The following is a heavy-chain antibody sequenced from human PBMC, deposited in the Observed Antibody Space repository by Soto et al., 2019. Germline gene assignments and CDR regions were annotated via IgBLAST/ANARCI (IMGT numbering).Heavy chain of an antibody. Sequence: PSEPLCLTYSVSDSSIRPYYGSWIRKPPGKGLEWIGNIYYSGSTNYNPSLKSRVIMSVASSKNQVSLRLNSATAADTAVYYCTRVGGYYGDYPNFDYWGQGALVTV. CDR1: DSSIRPYY. V-gene: IGHV4-59*01. CDR3: TRVGGYYGDYPNFDY. CDR2: IYYSGST. J-gene: IGHJ4*02. D-gene: IGHD4-17*01.